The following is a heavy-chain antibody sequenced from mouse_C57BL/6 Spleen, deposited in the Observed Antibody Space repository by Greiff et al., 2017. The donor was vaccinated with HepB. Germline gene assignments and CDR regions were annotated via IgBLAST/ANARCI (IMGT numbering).Heavy chain of an antibody. CDR1: GYSITSGYD. V-gene: IGHV3-1*01. Sequence: VQLQQSGPGMVKPSQSLSLTCTVTGYSITSGYDWHWIRHFPGNKLEWMGYISYSGSTNYNPSLKSRISITHDTSKNHFFLKLNSVTTEDTATYYCARGSGPWYFDYWGQGTTLTVSS. D-gene: IGHD3-2*02. CDR2: ISYSGST. CDR3: ARGSGPWYFDY. J-gene: IGHJ2*01.